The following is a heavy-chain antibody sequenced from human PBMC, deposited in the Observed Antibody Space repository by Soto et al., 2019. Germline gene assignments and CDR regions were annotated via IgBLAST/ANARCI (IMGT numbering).Heavy chain of an antibody. V-gene: IGHV1-3*01. D-gene: IGHD6-13*01. CDR1: GYTFTSYA. J-gene: IGHJ6*02. CDR3: ARDEVAYSSGWYPYYYYGMDV. Sequence: QVQLVQSGAEVKKPGASVKVSCKASGYTFTSYAMHWVRQAPGQRLEWMGWINAGNGNTKYSQKFQGRVTITRDTSASTAYMELSSLRCEDTAVYYCARDEVAYSSGWYPYYYYGMDVWGQGTTVTVSS. CDR2: INAGNGNT.